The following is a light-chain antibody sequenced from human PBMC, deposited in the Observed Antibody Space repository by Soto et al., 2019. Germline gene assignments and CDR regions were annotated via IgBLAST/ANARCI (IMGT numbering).Light chain of an antibody. Sequence: DIQMTQSPSSLSASIGDRVTITCQASRAISNYLNWYQQKPGKAPKLLIYDASRLETGVPSRFSGSGSGTHFTLIISSLQPEDIATYYCQQFDNLPTFGPGTKVDI. CDR3: QQFDNLPT. CDR2: DAS. J-gene: IGKJ3*01. V-gene: IGKV1-33*01. CDR1: RAISNY.